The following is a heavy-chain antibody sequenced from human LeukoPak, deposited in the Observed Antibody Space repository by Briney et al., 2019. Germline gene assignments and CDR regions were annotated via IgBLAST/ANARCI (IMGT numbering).Heavy chain of an antibody. CDR2: IYPGDSDT. CDR1: GYSFTSYW. V-gene: IGHV5-51*01. Sequence: GESLKISRKGSGYSFTSYWIGWVRQMPGKGLEWMGIIYPGDSDTRYSPSLQGQVTISADKSISTAYLQWSSLKASDTAMYYCARQAHSSWLDYWGQGTLVTVSS. D-gene: IGHD6-13*01. J-gene: IGHJ4*02. CDR3: ARQAHSSWLDY.